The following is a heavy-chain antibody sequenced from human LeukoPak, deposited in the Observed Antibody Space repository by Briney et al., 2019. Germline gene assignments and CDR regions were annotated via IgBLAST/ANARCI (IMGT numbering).Heavy chain of an antibody. D-gene: IGHD1-26*01. J-gene: IGHJ4*02. CDR3: AKEGPHRGSYYLNFDY. Sequence: GGSLRLSCEASGFIFSDYNMNWVRQAPGKGLEWLSFIDSSSSTIYYADSVKGRFAISRDNSKNTLYLQMNSLRAEDTAIYYCAKEGPHRGSYYLNFDYWGQGTLVTVSS. V-gene: IGHV3-48*01. CDR1: GFIFSDYN. CDR2: IDSSSSTI.